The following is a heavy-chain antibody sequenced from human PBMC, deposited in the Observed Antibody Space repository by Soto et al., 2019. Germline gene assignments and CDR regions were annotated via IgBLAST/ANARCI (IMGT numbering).Heavy chain of an antibody. CDR1: GFTFDDYA. J-gene: IGHJ1*01. Sequence: PVGSLRLSCAASGFTFDDYAMHWVRQAPGKGLEWVSGISWNSGSIGYADSVKGRFTISRDNAKNSLYLQMNSLRAEDTALYYCAKDIESKWLVTLPTYFQHWGQGTLVTVSS. D-gene: IGHD6-19*01. CDR2: ISWNSGSI. CDR3: AKDIESKWLVTLPTYFQH. V-gene: IGHV3-9*01.